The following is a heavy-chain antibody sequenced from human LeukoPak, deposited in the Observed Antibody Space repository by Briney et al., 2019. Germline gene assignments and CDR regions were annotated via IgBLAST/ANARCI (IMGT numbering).Heavy chain of an antibody. V-gene: IGHV1-69*13. CDR2: IIPIFGTA. D-gene: IGHD1-26*01. CDR3: AREASSGAYNDY. CDR1: GGTFSSYA. Sequence: SVKVSCKASGGTFSSYAISWVRQAPGQGLEWMGGIIPIFGTANYAQKFQGRVTITADESTSTAYMELSSLRSDDTAVYYCAREASSGAYNDYWGQGTLVTVSS. J-gene: IGHJ4*02.